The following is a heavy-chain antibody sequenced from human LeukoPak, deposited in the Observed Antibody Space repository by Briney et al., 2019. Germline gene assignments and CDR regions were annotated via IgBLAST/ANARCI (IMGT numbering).Heavy chain of an antibody. D-gene: IGHD3-3*01. CDR2: IYGGGST. CDR1: GLSVSSNI. Sequence: GGSLRLSCAATGLSVSSNIMSWVRQAPGKGLEWVSVIYGGGSTYYADSVRGRFTISRDNSKNTLYLQMNSLRAEDTAVYYCANLLRFLEWFPYGGVDYWGQGTLVTVSS. V-gene: IGHV3-53*01. J-gene: IGHJ4*02. CDR3: ANLLRFLEWFPYGGVDY.